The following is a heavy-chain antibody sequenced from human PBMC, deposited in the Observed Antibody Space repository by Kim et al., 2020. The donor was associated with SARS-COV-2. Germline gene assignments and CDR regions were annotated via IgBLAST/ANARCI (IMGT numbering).Heavy chain of an antibody. J-gene: IGHJ4*02. CDR3: ARDRGASGGRFDY. D-gene: IGHD3-10*01. V-gene: IGHV6-1*01. Sequence: AVSVKSRITINPATSKHPFTLQLNSVTPEDTAVYYCARDRGASGGRFDYWGQGTLVTVSS.